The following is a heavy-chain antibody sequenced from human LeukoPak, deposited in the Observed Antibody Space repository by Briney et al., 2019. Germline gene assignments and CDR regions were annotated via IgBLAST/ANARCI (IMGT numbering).Heavy chain of an antibody. CDR1: GVSISSYY. CDR3: ASGSDATFAY. D-gene: IGHD1-26*01. CDR2: IYTSGST. J-gene: IGHJ4*02. Sequence: SETLSLTCTASGVSISSYYWSWLRQPAGKGLEWIGHIYTSGSTNYNPSLKSRVTMSVDTSKNRFSLKLSSVAGADTAVYYCASGSDATFAYWGQGTLVTVSS. V-gene: IGHV4-4*07.